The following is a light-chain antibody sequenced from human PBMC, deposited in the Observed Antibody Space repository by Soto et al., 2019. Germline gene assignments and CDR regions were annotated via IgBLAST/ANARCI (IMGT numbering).Light chain of an antibody. CDR3: QHYSTCLWT. J-gene: IGKJ1*01. Sequence: EIVMTQSPATLSLSPGERATLSCRASQSVDSKLAWYQQKPGQAPRLLIYGASSRATGIPARFSGSGSGTVFTLTISSLHSEDFAVYYCQHYSTCLWTFGQGTKVEIK. CDR1: QSVDSK. V-gene: IGKV3-15*01. CDR2: GAS.